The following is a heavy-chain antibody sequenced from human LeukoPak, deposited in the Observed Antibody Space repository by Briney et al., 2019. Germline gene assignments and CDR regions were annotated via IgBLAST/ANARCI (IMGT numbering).Heavy chain of an antibody. CDR2: IYYSGST. CDR3: ARTQYYYDSGSYYLDY. CDR1: GGSISSGGYY. D-gene: IGHD3-10*01. J-gene: IGHJ4*02. V-gene: IGHV4-31*03. Sequence: SETLSLTCTVSGGSISSGGYYWSWIRQHPGKGLEWIGYIYYSGSTYYNPSLKSRVTISVDTSKNQFSLKLISVTAADTAVYYCARTQYYYDSGSYYLDYWGQGTLVTVSS.